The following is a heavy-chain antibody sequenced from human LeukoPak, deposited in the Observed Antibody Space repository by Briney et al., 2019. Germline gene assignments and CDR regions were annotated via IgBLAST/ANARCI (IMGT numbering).Heavy chain of an antibody. D-gene: IGHD3-16*01. J-gene: IGHJ3*02. Sequence: YADSVKGRLTISRDNAKNSLYLQMNTLRAEDTALYYCAKDLVGGVAVYAFDIWGQGTMVTVSS. V-gene: IGHV3-9*01. CDR3: AKDLVGGVAVYAFDI.